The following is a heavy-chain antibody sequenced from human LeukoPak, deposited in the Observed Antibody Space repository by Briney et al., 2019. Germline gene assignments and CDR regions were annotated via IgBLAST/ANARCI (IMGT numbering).Heavy chain of an antibody. V-gene: IGHV1-2*02. CDR1: GYTFTGYY. CDR2: INPNSGDT. Sequence: ASVKVSCTASGYTFTGYYMHWARQAPGQGLEWMGWINPNSGDTNYAQKFQGRVTMTRDTSISTAYMELSRLRSDDTAVYYCARDSIVYYYDSSGYYYNYFDYWGQGSLVTVSS. J-gene: IGHJ4*02. D-gene: IGHD3-22*01. CDR3: ARDSIVYYYDSSGYYYNYFDY.